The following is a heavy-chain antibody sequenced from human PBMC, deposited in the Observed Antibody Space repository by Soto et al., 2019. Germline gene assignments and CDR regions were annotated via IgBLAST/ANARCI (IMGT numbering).Heavy chain of an antibody. D-gene: IGHD3-10*01. CDR3: ARGASGRYYMDV. Sequence: EVQLVESGGVLVQPGGSLRLSCAASGFTFSSHWMHWVRQAPGKGLVLVSRINSDGRRIDYADSVRGGLTISRDNAKNTVYLQMISLRAEETAVYICARGASGRYYMDVWGKGTTVTVSS. CDR2: INSDGRRI. V-gene: IGHV3-74*01. CDR1: GFTFSSHW. J-gene: IGHJ6*03.